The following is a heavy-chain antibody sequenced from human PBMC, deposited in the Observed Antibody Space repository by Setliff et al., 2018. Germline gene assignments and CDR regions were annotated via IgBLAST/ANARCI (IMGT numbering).Heavy chain of an antibody. CDR1: GFTFSTSA. D-gene: IGHD3-22*01. Sequence: GSLRLSCAASGFTFSTSAMHWVRQAPGKGLEWVSTLGGDGGITFYADSVKGRFTISRDNAKNSLYLQMNSLRVEDTAVYYCAREPVEPSQYFHYISGYYDYWGQGTLVTVS. J-gene: IGHJ4*02. V-gene: IGHV3-23*01. CDR2: LGGDGGIT. CDR3: AREPVEPSQYFHYISGYYDY.